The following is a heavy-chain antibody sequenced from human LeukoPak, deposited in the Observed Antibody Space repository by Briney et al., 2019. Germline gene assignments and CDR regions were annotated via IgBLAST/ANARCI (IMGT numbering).Heavy chain of an antibody. CDR2: ISWNSGSI. V-gene: IGHV3-9*01. CDR3: AKDKAGYSYGIFDY. J-gene: IGHJ4*02. CDR1: GFTFDDYA. D-gene: IGHD5-18*01. Sequence: GGSLRLSCAASGFTFDDYAMHWVRHAPGKGLEWVSGISWNSGSIGYADSVKGRFTISRDNAKNSLYLQMNSLRAEDTALYYCAKDKAGYSYGIFDYWGQGTLVTVSS.